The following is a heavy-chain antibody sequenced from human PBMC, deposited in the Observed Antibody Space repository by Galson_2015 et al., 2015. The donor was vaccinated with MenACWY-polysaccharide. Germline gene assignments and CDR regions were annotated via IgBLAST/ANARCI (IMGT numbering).Heavy chain of an antibody. D-gene: IGHD2-8*02. Sequence: SVKVSCKASGYSFTSYAMHWVRQAPGQRLEWMGWINVGTGNTRYSEEFQDRVTISRDTSASTLFVELSSLRSEDTAVYYRVRGAVSSGNWFDPWGQGTLVTVSS. CDR3: VRGAVSSGNWFDP. CDR1: GYSFTSYA. J-gene: IGHJ5*02. V-gene: IGHV1-3*03. CDR2: INVGTGNT.